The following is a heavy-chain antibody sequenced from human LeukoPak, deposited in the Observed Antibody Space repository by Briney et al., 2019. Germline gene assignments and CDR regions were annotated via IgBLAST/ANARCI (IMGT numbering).Heavy chain of an antibody. CDR3: AEDLRGTQYYFDY. V-gene: IGHV3-23*01. CDR1: GFTFSSYA. J-gene: IGHJ4*02. Sequence: GGSLRLSCAASGFTFSSYAMSWVRQAPGKGLEWVSSISGSGGSTYYADSVKGRFTISRDNSKNTLYLQMSSLRAEDTAVYYCAEDLRGTQYYFDYWGQGTLATVSS. CDR2: ISGSGGST.